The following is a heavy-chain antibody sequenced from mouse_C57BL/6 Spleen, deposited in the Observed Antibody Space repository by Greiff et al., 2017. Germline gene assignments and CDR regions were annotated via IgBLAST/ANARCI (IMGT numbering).Heavy chain of an antibody. CDR3: ARESYGYDVGVWFAY. D-gene: IGHD2-2*01. CDR2: IYPGDGDT. CDR1: GYAFSSSW. Sequence: QVQLKQSGPELVKPGASVKISCKASGYAFSSSWMNWVKQRPGKGLEWIGRIYPGDGDTNYNGKFKGKATLTADKSSSTAYMQLSSLTSEDSAVYFWARESYGYDVGVWFAYWGQGTLVTVSA. V-gene: IGHV1-82*01. J-gene: IGHJ3*01.